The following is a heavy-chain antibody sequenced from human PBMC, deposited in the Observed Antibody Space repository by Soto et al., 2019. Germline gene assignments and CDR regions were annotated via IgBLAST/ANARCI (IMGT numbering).Heavy chain of an antibody. D-gene: IGHD5-18*01. CDR1: GGSISSGGYY. CDR3: ARETVDTAMADISIPIDY. CDR2: IYYSGST. J-gene: IGHJ4*02. Sequence: PSETLSLTCTVSGGSISSGGYYWSWIRQHPGKGLEWIGYIYYSGSTYYNPSLKSRVTISVDTSKNQFSLKLSSVTAADTAVYYFARETVDTAMADISIPIDYWGQGTLVTVSS. V-gene: IGHV4-31*03.